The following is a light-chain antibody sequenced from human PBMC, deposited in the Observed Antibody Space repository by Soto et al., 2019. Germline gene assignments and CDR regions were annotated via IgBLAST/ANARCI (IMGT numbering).Light chain of an antibody. V-gene: IGKV3-15*01. CDR3: QQFYTWPQT. Sequence: EIVLAQSPATLSFAPGEKPTPSCRASQSVDNNLAWYQQKPGQAPRLLIYGASTRATGIPARFSGSGSGTDFTLTISSLQSEDFAVYFCQQFYTWPQTFGHGTKVDIK. J-gene: IGKJ1*01. CDR2: GAS. CDR1: QSVDNN.